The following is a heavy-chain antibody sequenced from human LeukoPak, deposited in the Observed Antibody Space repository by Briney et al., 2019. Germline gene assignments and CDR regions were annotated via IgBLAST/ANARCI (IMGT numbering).Heavy chain of an antibody. Sequence: GGSLRLSCEASGFTFSSFFRNWVRQAPGKGLEWVSPISGSTTYIYYADSVKGRFTVSRDNARNSVFLQMDSLRAEDTGIYYCARGIGRASYYYCMDVWGKGTTVTISS. CDR3: ARGIGRASYYYCMDV. D-gene: IGHD2-15*01. CDR1: GFTFSSFF. V-gene: IGHV3-21*01. CDR2: ISGSTTYI. J-gene: IGHJ6*03.